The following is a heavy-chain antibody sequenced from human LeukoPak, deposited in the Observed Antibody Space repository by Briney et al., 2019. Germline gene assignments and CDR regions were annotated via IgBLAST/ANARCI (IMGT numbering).Heavy chain of an antibody. V-gene: IGHV3-74*03. CDR3: ARDYYGLGSAYDY. CDR2: TNTDGSST. Sequence: GGSLRLSCAASGFTFSSYWMHWVRQAPGKGLVWVSGTNTDGSSTMYADSVKGRFTIARDNAKNTLYLQMSSLRAEDTAVYYCARDYYGLGSAYDYWGQGTLVTVSS. CDR1: GFTFSSYW. D-gene: IGHD3-10*01. J-gene: IGHJ4*02.